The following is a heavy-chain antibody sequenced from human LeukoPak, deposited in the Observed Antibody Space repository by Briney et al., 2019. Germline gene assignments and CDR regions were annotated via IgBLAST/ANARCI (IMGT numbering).Heavy chain of an antibody. Sequence: GGSLRLSCAASGFMFSSYGMHWVRQAPGKGLEWVAVISQDGSKEYYADSVKGRFTISRDNSKNSLYLQMNSLRAEDTAVYYCAKMRGSGTYYPGYYGMNVWGQGTTVTVSS. CDR2: ISQDGSKE. J-gene: IGHJ6*02. CDR1: GFMFSSYG. CDR3: AKMRGSGTYYPGYYGMNV. V-gene: IGHV3-30*18. D-gene: IGHD1-26*01.